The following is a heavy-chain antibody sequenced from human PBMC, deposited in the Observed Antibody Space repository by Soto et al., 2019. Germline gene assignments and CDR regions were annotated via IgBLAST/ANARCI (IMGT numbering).Heavy chain of an antibody. V-gene: IGHV3-30*18. CDR2: ISSDGSFE. Sequence: GGSLRLSCVISGFKFDSYVIHWVRQIPGKGLQWVAAISSDGSFEHYIDSLKGRVTISRDNSKNTLYLQMNSLRTEDTALYYCAKTIKISGDSRGRGALIDSWGQGTLVTAPQ. CDR1: GFKFDSYV. J-gene: IGHJ4*02. CDR3: AKTIKISGDSRGRGALIDS. D-gene: IGHD3-3*01.